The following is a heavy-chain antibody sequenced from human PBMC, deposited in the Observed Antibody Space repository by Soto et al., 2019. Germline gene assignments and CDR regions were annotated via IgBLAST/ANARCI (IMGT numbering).Heavy chain of an antibody. Sequence: GGSLRLSCSASAINFRSYAMSWVRQAPGKGLEWVSAVGGSGSDTYYADSVKGRFTISRGDSKNTLYLHMSSLRVEDTAIYYCAKRQSFDFWSGYLPFFDYWGQGTPVTVSS. J-gene: IGHJ4*02. V-gene: IGHV3-23*01. D-gene: IGHD3-3*01. CDR1: AINFRSYA. CDR3: AKRQSFDFWSGYLPFFDY. CDR2: VGGSGSDT.